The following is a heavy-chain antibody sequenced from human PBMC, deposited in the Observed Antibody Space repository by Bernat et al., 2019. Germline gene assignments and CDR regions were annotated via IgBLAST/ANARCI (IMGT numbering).Heavy chain of an antibody. J-gene: IGHJ5*02. Sequence: ISSSSYYWGWILQPPGKGLEWIGSIYYSGSTYYNPSLNSRVTISVDTSKNQFALKLRSVNAADTAVYYCARLRVVPAATSYWFDPWG. CDR3: ARLRVVPAATSYWFDP. V-gene: IGHV4-39*01. CDR2: IYYSGST. CDR1: ISSSSYY. D-gene: IGHD2-2*01.